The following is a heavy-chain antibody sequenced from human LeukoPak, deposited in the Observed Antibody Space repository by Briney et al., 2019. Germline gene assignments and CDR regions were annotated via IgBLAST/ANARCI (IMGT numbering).Heavy chain of an antibody. Sequence: ASVKVSCKASGYTFTSYGISWVRQAPGQGLEWMGWISAYNGNTNYAQKLQGRVTMTTDTSTSTACMELRSLRSDDTAVYYCARAIVVVPAAPDYWGQGTLVTVSS. CDR1: GYTFTSYG. CDR2: ISAYNGNT. D-gene: IGHD2-2*01. J-gene: IGHJ4*02. CDR3: ARAIVVVPAAPDY. V-gene: IGHV1-18*01.